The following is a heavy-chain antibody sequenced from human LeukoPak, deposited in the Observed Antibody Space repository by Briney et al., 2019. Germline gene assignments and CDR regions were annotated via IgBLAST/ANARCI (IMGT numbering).Heavy chain of an antibody. CDR3: AKDRQWLVQAFDI. CDR2: ISYDGSNK. Sequence: GGSLRLSCAASGFTFSSYAMHWVRQAPGKGLEWVAVISYDGSNKYYADSVKGRFTISRDNSKNTLYLQMNSLRAEDTAVYYCAKDRQWLVQAFDIWGQGTMVTVSS. CDR1: GFTFSSYA. J-gene: IGHJ3*02. V-gene: IGHV3-30-3*01. D-gene: IGHD6-19*01.